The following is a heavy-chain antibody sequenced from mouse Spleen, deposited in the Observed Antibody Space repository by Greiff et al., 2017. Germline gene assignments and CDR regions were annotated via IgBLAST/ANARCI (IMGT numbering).Heavy chain of an antibody. V-gene: IGHV1-18*01. CDR3: ARGDYGTRAWFAY. CDR2: INPYNGGT. J-gene: IGHJ3*01. CDR1: GYSFTGYT. Sequence: VQLQQSGPELVKPGASMKISCKASGYSFTGYTMNWVQQSHGKNLEWIGLINPYNGGTSYNQKFKGKATLTVDKSSSTAYLELLSLTSEDSAVYYCARGDYGTRAWFAYWGQGTLVTVSA. D-gene: IGHD2-4*01.